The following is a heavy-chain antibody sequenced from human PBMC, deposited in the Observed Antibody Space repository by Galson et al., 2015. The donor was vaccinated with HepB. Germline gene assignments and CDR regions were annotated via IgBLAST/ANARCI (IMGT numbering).Heavy chain of an antibody. Sequence: SLRLSCAASGLTFSRHSMTWVRQAPGKGLEWVTSISSGGDYISYADSVRGRFTISRDNSKNTLYLQMDSLRADDTAVYYCASSSRFSIVKNLLDYWGQGTRVTVSS. CDR1: GLTFSRHS. D-gene: IGHD6-6*01. CDR3: ASSSRFSIVKNLLDY. CDR2: ISSGGDYI. V-gene: IGHV3-23*01. J-gene: IGHJ4*02.